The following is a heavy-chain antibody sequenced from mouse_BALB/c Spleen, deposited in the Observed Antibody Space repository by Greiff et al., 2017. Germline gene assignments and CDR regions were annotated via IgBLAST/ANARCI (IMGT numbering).Heavy chain of an antibody. Sequence: VNLVESGPELVKPGASVRISCKASGYTFTSYYIHWVKQRPGQGLEWIGWIYPGNVNTKYNEKFKGKATLTADKSSSTAYMQLSSLTSEDSAVYFCARSGSYYFDYWGQGTTLTVSS. CDR2: IYPGNVNT. D-gene: IGHD1-3*01. CDR3: ARSGSYYFDY. CDR1: GYTFTSYY. V-gene: IGHV1S56*01. J-gene: IGHJ2*01.